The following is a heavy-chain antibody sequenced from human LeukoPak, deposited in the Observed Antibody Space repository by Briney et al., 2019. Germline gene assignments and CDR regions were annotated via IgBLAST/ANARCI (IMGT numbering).Heavy chain of an antibody. CDR3: AKDPALMVYAIGGHGFDY. Sequence: GGSLRLSCAASGFTFGSYGMHWVRQAPGKGLEWVAVISYDGSNKYYADSVKGRFTISRDNSKNTLYLQMNSLRAEDTAVYYCAKDPALMVYAIGGHGFDYWGQGTLVTVSS. J-gene: IGHJ4*02. CDR2: ISYDGSNK. CDR1: GFTFGSYG. V-gene: IGHV3-30*18. D-gene: IGHD2-8*01.